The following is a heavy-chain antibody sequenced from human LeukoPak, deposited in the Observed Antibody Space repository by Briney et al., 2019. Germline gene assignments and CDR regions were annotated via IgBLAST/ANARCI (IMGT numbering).Heavy chain of an antibody. D-gene: IGHD3-22*01. V-gene: IGHV3-9*01. CDR3: VPGYDSSGYTDRDAFDI. CDR2: ISWYSGNI. Sequence: GGSLRLSCAASGFTFDVYAMHCVRQAPGKGLEWVSRISWYSGNIFYADSVKGRFTISRDNAKNTLYLQMNSLRAEDTALYYWVPGYDSSGYTDRDAFDICGQGTMVTASS. J-gene: IGHJ3*02. CDR1: GFTFDVYA.